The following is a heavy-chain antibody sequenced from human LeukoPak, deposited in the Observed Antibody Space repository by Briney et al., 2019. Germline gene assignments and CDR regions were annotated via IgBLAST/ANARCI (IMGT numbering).Heavy chain of an antibody. CDR3: ARAPLIGVLQWYYFMDV. Sequence: ASVKVSFKASGGTFSSYAISWVRQAPGQGLEWMGGIIPIFGTANYALKFQGRVTMTRDTSTSTVYMELSSLRSEDTAVYYCARAPLIGVLQWYYFMDVWGKGTTVTVSS. CDR2: IIPIFGTA. J-gene: IGHJ6*03. D-gene: IGHD6-19*01. CDR1: GGTFSSYA. V-gene: IGHV1-69*05.